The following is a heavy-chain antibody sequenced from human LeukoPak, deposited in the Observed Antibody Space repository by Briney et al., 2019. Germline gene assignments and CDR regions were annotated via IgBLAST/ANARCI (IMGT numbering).Heavy chain of an antibody. CDR3: AREYGTENDY. J-gene: IGHJ4*02. V-gene: IGHV1-18*01. CDR2: INTSKGNT. CDR1: GYTFTNYG. Sequence: ASVKVSCKASGYTFTNYGVHWVRQAPGQGLEWMAWINTSKGNTEYAQKFQGRVTLTTDTSTGTAYMGLRSLRSDDTAVYYCAREYGTENDYWGQGTLVTVSS. D-gene: IGHD1-26*01.